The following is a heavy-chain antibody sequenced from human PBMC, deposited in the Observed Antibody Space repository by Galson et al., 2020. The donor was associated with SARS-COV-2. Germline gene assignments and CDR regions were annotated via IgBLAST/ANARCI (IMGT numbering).Heavy chain of an antibody. CDR2: IYPGDSAT. CDR1: GYSFTNYW. D-gene: IGHD3-22*01. CDR3: ARRSGGYYDTSDYPRSYYYMDV. Sequence: HGESLKISCKASGYSFTNYWIDWVRQMPGKGLEWMGIIYPGDSATRYSPSFQGQVTFSVDKSSSTAYLQWSSLKASDTAMYYCARRSGGYYDTSDYPRSYYYMDVWGKGTTVTVSS. V-gene: IGHV5-51*01. J-gene: IGHJ6*03.